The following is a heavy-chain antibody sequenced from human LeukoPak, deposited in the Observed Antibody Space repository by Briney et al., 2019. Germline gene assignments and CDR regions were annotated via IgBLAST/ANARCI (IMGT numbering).Heavy chain of an antibody. CDR2: IYRSVST. CDR3: ARWGGSGTYHVDY. Sequence: AETLSLTCTVSGDSFSTYDWSWIRQPAGKGLEWMARIYRSVSTNYNPPLKSRVPMSVDTSKNQFSLTLSSVTAADPAVYYCARWGGSGTYHVDYWGQGTLVTVSS. V-gene: IGHV4-4*07. CDR1: GDSFSTYD. D-gene: IGHD3-10*01. J-gene: IGHJ4*02.